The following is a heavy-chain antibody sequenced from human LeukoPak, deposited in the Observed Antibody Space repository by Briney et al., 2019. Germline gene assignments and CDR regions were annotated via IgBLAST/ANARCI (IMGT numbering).Heavy chain of an antibody. J-gene: IGHJ4*02. D-gene: IGHD3-9*01. V-gene: IGHV1-2*02. Sequence: ASVKVSCKASGYTFTGYYVHWVRQAPRQGLEWMGWINPNSGGTNYAQKFQGRVTMTRDTSISTAYMELSRLRSDDTAVYYCARLIRYSSPFDYWGQGTLVTVSS. CDR1: GYTFTGYY. CDR2: INPNSGGT. CDR3: ARLIRYSSPFDY.